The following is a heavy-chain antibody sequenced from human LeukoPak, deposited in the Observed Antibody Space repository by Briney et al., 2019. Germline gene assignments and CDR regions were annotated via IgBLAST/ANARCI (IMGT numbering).Heavy chain of an antibody. CDR2: ISWNSGSI. D-gene: IGHD1-26*01. J-gene: IGHJ4*02. Sequence: GRSLRLSCAASGFTFDDYAMHWVRQAPGKGLEWVSGISWNSGSIGYADSVKGRFTISRDNAKNSLYLQMNSLRAEDTALYYCAKVPRGASLFDYWGQGTLVTVSS. V-gene: IGHV3-9*01. CDR3: AKVPRGASLFDY. CDR1: GFTFDDYA.